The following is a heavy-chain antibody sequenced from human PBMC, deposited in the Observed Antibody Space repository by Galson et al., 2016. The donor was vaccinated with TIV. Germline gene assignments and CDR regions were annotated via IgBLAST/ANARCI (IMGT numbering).Heavy chain of an antibody. J-gene: IGHJ5*02. CDR3: ARERLLLSAAVPRTHWFDP. D-gene: IGHD2-2*01. CDR1: GFDFSGYY. Sequence: SLRLSCAASGFDFSGYYMSWVRQAPGKGLEWISYIGSSGSPIVYADSVKGRFTISRDNAKNSVYLQMNSLRVEDTAVYYCARERLLLSAAVPRTHWFDPWGQGTLVTVSS. CDR2: IGSSGSPI. V-gene: IGHV3-11*01.